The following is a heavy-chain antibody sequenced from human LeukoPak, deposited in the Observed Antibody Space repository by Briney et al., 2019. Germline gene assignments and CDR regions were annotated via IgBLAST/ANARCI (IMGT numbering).Heavy chain of an antibody. V-gene: IGHV4-39*01. D-gene: IGHD3-22*01. Sequence: SETLSLTCTVSGGSISSSNYYWGWIRQPPGKGLEWIGSIYYSGTTYYNPSLKSRVTISVDTSKNQFSLNLSSVTAADTAVYYCARQKYYDTSGYAIDYWAREPWSPSPQ. CDR2: IYYSGTT. CDR3: ARQKYYDTSGYAIDY. CDR1: GGSISSSNYY. J-gene: IGHJ4*02.